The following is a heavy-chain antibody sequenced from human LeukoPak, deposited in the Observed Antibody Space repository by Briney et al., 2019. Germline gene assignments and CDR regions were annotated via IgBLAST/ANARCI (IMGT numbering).Heavy chain of an antibody. V-gene: IGHV1-18*01. D-gene: IGHD1-26*01. Sequence: GASVKVSCKASGYTFTSYGISWVRQAPGQGLEWMGWISAYIGNTNYAQKLQGRVTMTTDTSTSTAYMELSSLRSEDTAIYYCARDNSVGDNAWWFDPWGQGTLVTVSS. CDR3: ARDNSVGDNAWWFDP. CDR2: ISAYIGNT. J-gene: IGHJ5*02. CDR1: GYTFTSYG.